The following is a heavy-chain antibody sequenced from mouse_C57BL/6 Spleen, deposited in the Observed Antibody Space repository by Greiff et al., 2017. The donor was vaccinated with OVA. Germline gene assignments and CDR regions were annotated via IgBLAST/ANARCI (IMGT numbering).Heavy chain of an antibody. CDR1: GYSITSGYY. CDR3: ARRGYGSSWFAY. D-gene: IGHD1-1*01. Sequence: EVQLVESGPGLVKPSQSLSLTCSVTGYSITSGYYWNWIRQFPGNKLEWMGYISYDGSNNYNPSFKNRISITRDTSKNPFFLKLNSVTTEDTATYYCARRGYGSSWFAYWGQGTLVTVSA. J-gene: IGHJ3*01. V-gene: IGHV3-6*01. CDR2: ISYDGSN.